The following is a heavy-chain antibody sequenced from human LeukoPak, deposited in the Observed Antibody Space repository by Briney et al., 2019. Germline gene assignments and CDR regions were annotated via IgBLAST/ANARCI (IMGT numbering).Heavy chain of an antibody. J-gene: IGHJ4*02. CDR1: GFTFSSYG. CDR2: ISYDGSNK. D-gene: IGHD1-26*01. CDR3: AKLPHWVGATPIAVDY. V-gene: IGHV3-30*18. Sequence: GRSLRLSCAASGFTFSSYGMHWVRQAPGKGREWVAVISYDGSNKYYADSVKGRFTISRDNSKNTLYLQMNSLRAEDTAVYYCAKLPHWVGATPIAVDYWGQGTLVTVSS.